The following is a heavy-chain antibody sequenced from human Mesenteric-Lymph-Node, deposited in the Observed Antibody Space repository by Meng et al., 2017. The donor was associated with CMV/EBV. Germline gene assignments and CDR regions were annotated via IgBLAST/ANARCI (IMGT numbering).Heavy chain of an antibody. V-gene: IGHV3-53*01. CDR1: GLTASISH. D-gene: IGHD3-3*01. CDR2: ICTGDTT. J-gene: IGHJ4*02. CDR3: AVGYDSRKVAY. Sequence: GGSLRLSCVVSGLTASISHMNWVRQAPGKGLEWVSVICTGDTTHYADFVKGRFTISRDDSKNILYLQMYSLRAEDTALYYCAVGYDSRKVAYWGQGTLVTVSS.